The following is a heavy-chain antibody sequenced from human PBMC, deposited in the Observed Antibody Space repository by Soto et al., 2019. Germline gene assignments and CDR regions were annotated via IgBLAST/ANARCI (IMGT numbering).Heavy chain of an antibody. Sequence: GASVKVSCKTSGYAFSNYDINWVRQATGQGLEWMGWMNPNSGNTGYAQKFQDRVTMTRSTSLSTAYMELTSLRSEDTAVYYCARGGIGLGSWVPTDYWGQGTLVTVSS. J-gene: IGHJ4*02. CDR3: ARGGIGLGSWVPTDY. D-gene: IGHD1-26*01. CDR1: GYAFSNYD. V-gene: IGHV1-8*01. CDR2: MNPNSGNT.